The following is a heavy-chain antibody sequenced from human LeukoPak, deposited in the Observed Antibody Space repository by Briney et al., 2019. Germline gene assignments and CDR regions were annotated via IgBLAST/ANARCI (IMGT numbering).Heavy chain of an antibody. D-gene: IGHD3-22*01. J-gene: IGHJ6*02. CDR1: GYXFSDYY. Sequence: EASVKVSCKTSGYXFSDYYIHWVRQAPGLGLDWMGWINPNTGDTKYAQHFQGRVTMTRDTSITTAYMELSRLTSDDTAVYYCARLEVVITTLSGMDVWGQGTTVTVSS. CDR2: INPNTGDT. CDR3: ARLEVVITTLSGMDV. V-gene: IGHV1-2*02.